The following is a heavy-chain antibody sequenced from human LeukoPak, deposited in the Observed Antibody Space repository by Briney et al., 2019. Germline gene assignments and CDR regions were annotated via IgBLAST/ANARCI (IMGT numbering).Heavy chain of an antibody. J-gene: IGHJ4*02. CDR1: GFTFSTYS. CDR3: AKFLPTHIVVANYYFDY. D-gene: IGHD2-21*01. Sequence: GGSLRLSCAAPGFTFSTYSMSWVRQAPGKGLEWVSAISGSGGSTYYADSVKGRFTISRDNSKNTLYLQMNSLRAEDTAVYYCAKFLPTHIVVANYYFDYWGQGTLVTVSS. CDR2: ISGSGGST. V-gene: IGHV3-23*01.